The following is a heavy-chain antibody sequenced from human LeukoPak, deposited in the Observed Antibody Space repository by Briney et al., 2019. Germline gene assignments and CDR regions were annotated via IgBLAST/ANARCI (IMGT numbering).Heavy chain of an antibody. CDR1: GGSISSGSYY. D-gene: IGHD5-12*01. CDR3: ARDTRGYGAFDI. J-gene: IGHJ3*02. CDR2: IYTSGST. V-gene: IGHV4-61*02. Sequence: SQTLSLTCTVSGGSISSGSYYWSWIRQPAGKGLEWIGRIYTSGSTNSNPSLKSRVTISGDTSKNQFSLKLSSVTAADTAVYYCARDTRGYGAFDIWGQGTMVTVSS.